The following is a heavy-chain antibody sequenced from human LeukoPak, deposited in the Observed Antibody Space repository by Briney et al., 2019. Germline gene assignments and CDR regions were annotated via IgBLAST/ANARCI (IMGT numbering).Heavy chain of an antibody. J-gene: IGHJ4*02. CDR1: GFTFKSYW. Sequence: GGSLRLSCTASGFTFKSYWMHWVRQAPGKGLVWVSRINSDGSTTSYADSVKGRFTISRDNAKNTLYLQMNSLRAEDTAVYYCARVPATVKADYWGQGTLVTVPS. CDR3: ARVPATVKADY. V-gene: IGHV3-74*01. CDR2: INSDGSTT. D-gene: IGHD4-17*01.